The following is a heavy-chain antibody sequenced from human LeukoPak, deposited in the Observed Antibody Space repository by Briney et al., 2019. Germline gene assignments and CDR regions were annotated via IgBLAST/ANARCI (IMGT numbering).Heavy chain of an antibody. V-gene: IGHV3-30-3*01. CDR2: ISFNGNNK. Sequence: GGSLRLSCAASGFPFSTYVMHWVRQAPGKGLEWMAFISFNGNNKQYRDSLKGRFTISRDNSKNTLFLQMDSLRPEDTAVYYCVTTTVTTSYAFDVWGPGTMVTVSS. J-gene: IGHJ3*01. CDR3: VTTTVTTSYAFDV. D-gene: IGHD4-17*01. CDR1: GFPFSTYV.